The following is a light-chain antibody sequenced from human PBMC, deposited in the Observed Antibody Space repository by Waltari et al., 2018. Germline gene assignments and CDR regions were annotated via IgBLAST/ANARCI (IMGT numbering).Light chain of an antibody. CDR2: GAS. CDR1: QSVSTNY. J-gene: IGKJ2*01. CDR3: QHYGSSPYT. Sequence: IVLTQSPGTLSLSPGERATLSCRASQSVSTNYLAWYQQKPGQAPRLIIYGASSRATGIPDRFSGSGSGTDFTLTIRRLEPEDFAVYYCQHYGSSPYTFGQGAKLEIK. V-gene: IGKV3-20*01.